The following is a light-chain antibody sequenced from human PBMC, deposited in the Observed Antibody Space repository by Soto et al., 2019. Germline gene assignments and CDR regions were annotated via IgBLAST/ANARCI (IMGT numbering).Light chain of an antibody. CDR2: EGS. Sequence: QSVLTQPASVSGSPGQSITISCTGTSSDVGSYNLVSWYKQHPGKAPKLMIYEGSKRPSGVSNRFSGSKSGNTASLTISGLQAEDEADYYCCSYAGSSTFYVYGTGTKVTV. V-gene: IGLV2-23*01. CDR3: CSYAGSSTFYV. J-gene: IGLJ1*01. CDR1: SSDVGSYNL.